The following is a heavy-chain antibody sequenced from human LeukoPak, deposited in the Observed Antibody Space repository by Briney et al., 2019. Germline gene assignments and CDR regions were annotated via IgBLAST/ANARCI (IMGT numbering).Heavy chain of an antibody. Sequence: ASVKVSCKASGYTFTSYDINWVRRATGQGLEWMGWMNPNSGNTGYAQKFQGRVTITRNTSISTAYMELSSLRSEDTAVYYCARAENFMVRGVIRYWGQGTLVTVSS. CDR3: ARAENFMVRGVIRY. CDR2: MNPNSGNT. J-gene: IGHJ4*02. D-gene: IGHD3-10*01. V-gene: IGHV1-8*03. CDR1: GYTFTSYD.